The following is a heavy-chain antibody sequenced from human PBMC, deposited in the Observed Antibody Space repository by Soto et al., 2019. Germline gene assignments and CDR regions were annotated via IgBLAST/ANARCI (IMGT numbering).Heavy chain of an antibody. Sequence: GGSLRLSCAASGFSFRSYNMNWVRQAPGKGLEWVSSISSSSDYMYYAYSVKVRFTISIDNAKNSLYLQMNSLRAEDTAVYYCVRDQLRFLESLSIFDXWGQGALVTVSX. D-gene: IGHD3-3*01. CDR1: GFSFRSYN. V-gene: IGHV3-21*01. CDR3: VRDQLRFLESLSIFDX. J-gene: IGHJ4*02. CDR2: ISSSSDYM.